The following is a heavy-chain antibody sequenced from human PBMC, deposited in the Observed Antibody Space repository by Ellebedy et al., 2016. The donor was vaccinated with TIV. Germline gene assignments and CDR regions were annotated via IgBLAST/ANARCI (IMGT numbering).Heavy chain of an antibody. D-gene: IGHD2/OR15-2a*01. CDR1: GYSFSTYW. CDR3: ARPNMGYYYMDA. V-gene: IGHV5-51*01. CDR2: IYPGDSDT. Sequence: GESLKIPCKGSGYSFSTYWIGWVRQMPGKGLEWMGIIYPGDSDTRYSPSFQGQVSISVDKSISTAYLQWSSLKASDTAIYYCARPNMGYYYMDAWGQGTTVIVSS. J-gene: IGHJ6*03.